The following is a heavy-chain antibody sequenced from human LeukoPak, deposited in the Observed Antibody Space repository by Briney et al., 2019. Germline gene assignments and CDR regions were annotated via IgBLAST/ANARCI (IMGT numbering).Heavy chain of an antibody. J-gene: IGHJ3*02. CDR2: IYYSGST. D-gene: IGHD5-24*01. CDR3: ARSRDGYNYAFDI. CDR1: SGSFSGYY. Sequence: PSETLSLTCSVYSGSFSGYYWSWIRQPPGKGLEWIGYIYYSGSTSYNPSLKSRVTISVDTSKNQFSLKLSSVTAADTAVYYCARSRDGYNYAFDIWGQGTMVTVSS. V-gene: IGHV4-59*01.